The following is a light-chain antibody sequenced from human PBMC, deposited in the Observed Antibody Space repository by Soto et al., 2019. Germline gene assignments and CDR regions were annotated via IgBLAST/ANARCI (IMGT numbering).Light chain of an antibody. CDR2: EVS. J-gene: IGLJ2*01. Sequence: QSVLTQPPSASGSPGQSVTISCTGTSSDVGGYNYVSWYQQHPGKAPKLMIYEVSKRPSGVPDRFSGSKSGNTASLTVSELQAEDEADYYCSSYAGSNNLVFGGGTQLTVL. CDR1: SSDVGGYNY. V-gene: IGLV2-8*01. CDR3: SSYAGSNNLV.